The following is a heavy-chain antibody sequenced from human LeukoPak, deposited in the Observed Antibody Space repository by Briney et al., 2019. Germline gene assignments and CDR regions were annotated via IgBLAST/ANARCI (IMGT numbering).Heavy chain of an antibody. CDR2: TYYRSKWYN. J-gene: IGHJ4*02. CDR3: ARDRFWYSSSWYYFDY. D-gene: IGHD6-13*01. Sequence: SQTLSLTCAISGDSVSSNSAAWNWIRQSPSRGLEWLGRTYYRSKWYNDYAVSVKSRMTINPDTSKNQFSLQLNSVTPEDTAVYYCARDRFWYSSSWYYFDYWGQGTLVTASS. V-gene: IGHV6-1*01. CDR1: GDSVSSNSAA.